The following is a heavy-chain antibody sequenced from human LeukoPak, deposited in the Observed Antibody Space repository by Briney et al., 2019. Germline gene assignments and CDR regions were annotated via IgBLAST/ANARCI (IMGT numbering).Heavy chain of an antibody. CDR3: ANLDDSHYYDSSGYRERGIDY. CDR1: GFTLSSYG. D-gene: IGHD3-22*01. CDR2: IRYDGSNK. J-gene: IGHJ4*02. Sequence: GGSLRLSCAASGFTLSSYGMHWVRQAPGKGLEWVAFIRYDGSNKYYADSVKGRFTISRDNSKNTLYLQMNSLRAEDTAVYYCANLDDSHYYDSSGYRERGIDYWGQGTLVTVSS. V-gene: IGHV3-30*02.